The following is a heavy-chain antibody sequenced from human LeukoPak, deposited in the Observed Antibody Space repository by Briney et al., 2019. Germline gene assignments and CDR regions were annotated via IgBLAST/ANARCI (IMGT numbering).Heavy chain of an antibody. CDR1: GVSITSRNYY. CDR2: FDHSART. CDR3: ARCDTYCSTSSCYSPAYGLDV. Sequence: PSETLSFTCTVSGVSITSRNYYWGWIRQPPGKGLEWIGNFDHSARTYYNPSLKSRVTISVDTPKNQFSLKLSSVTAADTAVYYCARCDTYCSTSSCYSPAYGLDVWGQGTTVTVSS. J-gene: IGHJ6*02. V-gene: IGHV4-39*07. D-gene: IGHD2-2*01.